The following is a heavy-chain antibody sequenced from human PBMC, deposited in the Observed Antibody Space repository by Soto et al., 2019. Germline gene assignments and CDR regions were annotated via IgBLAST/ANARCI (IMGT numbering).Heavy chain of an antibody. J-gene: IGHJ3*02. CDR3: ARLPITRGAFDI. CDR1: GFTFSDYY. D-gene: IGHD3-10*01. CDR2: ISSSSSYT. V-gene: IGHV3-11*06. Sequence: GGSLRLSCAASGFTFSDYYMSWIRQAPGKGLEWVSYISSSSSYTNYADSVKGRFTISRDNAKNSLYLQMNSLRAEDTAVYYCARLPITRGAFDIWGQGTMVTV.